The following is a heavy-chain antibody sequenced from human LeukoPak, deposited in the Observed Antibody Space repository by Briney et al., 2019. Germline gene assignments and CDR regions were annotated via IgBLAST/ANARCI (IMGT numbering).Heavy chain of an antibody. CDR1: GFTFSSYA. CDR3: AKDGAWLRFDD. CDR2: INSDGSST. J-gene: IGHJ4*02. Sequence: GRSLRLSCAASGFTFSSYAMHWVRQAPGKGLVWVSRINSDGSSTSYADSVKGRFTISRDNAKNTLYLQMRNLRADDTAVYYCAKDGAWLRFDDWGQGILVTVSS. V-gene: IGHV3-74*01. D-gene: IGHD5-12*01.